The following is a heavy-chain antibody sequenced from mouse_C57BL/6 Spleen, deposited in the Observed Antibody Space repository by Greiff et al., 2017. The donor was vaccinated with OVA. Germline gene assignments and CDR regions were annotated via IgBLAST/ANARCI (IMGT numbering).Heavy chain of an antibody. CDR2: IYPGDGDT. V-gene: IGHV1-82*01. CDR3: ARSTLYDGYYYYAMDY. J-gene: IGHJ4*01. D-gene: IGHD2-3*01. Sequence: QVQLQQSGPELVKPGASVKISCKASGYAFSSSWMNWVKQRPGKGLEWIGRIYPGDGDTNYNGKFKGKATLTADKSSSTAYMQLSSLTSEDSAVYFCARSTLYDGYYYYAMDYWGQGTSVTVSS. CDR1: GYAFSSSW.